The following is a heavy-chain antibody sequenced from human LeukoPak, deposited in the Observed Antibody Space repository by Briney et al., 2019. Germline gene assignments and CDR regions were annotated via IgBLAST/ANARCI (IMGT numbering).Heavy chain of an antibody. V-gene: IGHV1-2*02. CDR3: ARGARDIVVVPAASWFDP. Sequence: ASVKVSCQASGYTFTGYYMHWVRQAPGQGLEWMGWINPNSGGTNYAQKFQGRVTMTRDTSISTAYMELSRLRSDDTAVYYCARGARDIVVVPAASWFDPWGQGTLVTVSS. CDR1: GYTFTGYY. CDR2: INPNSGGT. J-gene: IGHJ5*02. D-gene: IGHD2-2*01.